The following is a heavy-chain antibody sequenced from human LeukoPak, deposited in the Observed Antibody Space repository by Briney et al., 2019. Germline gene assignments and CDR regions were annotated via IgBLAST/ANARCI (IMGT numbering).Heavy chain of an antibody. V-gene: IGHV4-4*02. J-gene: IGHJ4*02. Sequence: SESLSLTCAVSGGSISSSNWWSWVRQPPGKGLEWIGEIYHSGSTNYNPSLKSRVTISVDKSKNQFSLKLSSVTAADTAMYYCARVGYTYGPIFDYWGQGTLVTVSS. CDR2: IYHSGST. CDR1: GGSISSSNW. CDR3: ARVGYTYGPIFDY. D-gene: IGHD5-18*01.